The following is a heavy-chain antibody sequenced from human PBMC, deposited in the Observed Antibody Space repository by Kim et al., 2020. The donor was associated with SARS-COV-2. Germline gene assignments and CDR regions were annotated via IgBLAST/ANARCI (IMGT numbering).Heavy chain of an antibody. CDR3: ATATVLSGYDRDYYYYYGMDV. V-gene: IGHV1-24*01. CDR2: FDPEDGET. D-gene: IGHD5-12*01. Sequence: ASVKVSCKVSEYTLTELSMHWVRQAPGKGLEWMGGFDPEDGETIYAQKFQGRVTMTEDTSTDTAYMELSSLRSEDTAVYYCATATVLSGYDRDYYYYYGMDVWGQGTTVTVSS. CDR1: EYTLTELS. J-gene: IGHJ6*02.